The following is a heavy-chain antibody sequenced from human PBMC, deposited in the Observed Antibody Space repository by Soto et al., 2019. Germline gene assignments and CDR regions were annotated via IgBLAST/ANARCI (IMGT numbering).Heavy chain of an antibody. CDR1: GFTFSSYS. D-gene: IGHD3-10*01. J-gene: IGHJ4*02. CDR3: ARDRTMVRGVSFDY. Sequence: GGSLRLSCAASGFTFSSYSMNWVRQAPGKGLEWVSSISSSSYIYYADSVKGRFTISRDNAKNSLYLQMNSLRAEDTAVYYCARDRTMVRGVSFDYWGQGTLVTVSS. V-gene: IGHV3-21*01. CDR2: ISSSSYI.